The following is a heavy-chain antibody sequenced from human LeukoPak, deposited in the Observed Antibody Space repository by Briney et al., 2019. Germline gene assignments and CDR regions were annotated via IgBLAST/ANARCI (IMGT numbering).Heavy chain of an antibody. D-gene: IGHD3-10*01. CDR3: ARHIGYYGSVYYMDV. Sequence: HPSQTLSLTCTVSGGSISSGSYYWSWIRQPAGKGLELIVRIYTSRSTNYHPSLKSRVNISVDTSKNQFSLKLGSVTAADTAVYYCARHIGYYGSVYYMDVWGKGTTVTISS. J-gene: IGHJ6*03. V-gene: IGHV4-61*02. CDR1: GGSISSGSYY. CDR2: IYTSRST.